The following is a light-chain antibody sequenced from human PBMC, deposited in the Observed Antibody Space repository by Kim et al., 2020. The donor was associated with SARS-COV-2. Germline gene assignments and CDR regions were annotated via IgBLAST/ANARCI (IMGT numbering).Light chain of an antibody. CDR3: QAYDSSLSAWV. CDR2: GNS. V-gene: IGLV1-40*01. Sequence: QSVLTQPPSVSGAPGQRVTISCTGSSSDIGAGYDVHWYQQLPGTAPKPLIYGNSNRPSGVPDRFSGSTSGTSASLAITGLQPEDEADYHCQAYDSSLSAWVFGGGTQLTVL. CDR1: SSDIGAGYD. J-gene: IGLJ3*02.